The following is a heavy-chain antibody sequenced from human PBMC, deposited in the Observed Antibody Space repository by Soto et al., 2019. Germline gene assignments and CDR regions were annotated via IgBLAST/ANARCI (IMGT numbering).Heavy chain of an antibody. Sequence: SETLSLTCTVSGRSISSYYWSWIRQPPGKGLEWIGYIYYSGSTNYNPSLKSRVTISVDTSKNQFSLKLSSVTAADTAAYYCARLRKGLFDPWGQGTLVTVSS. V-gene: IGHV4-59*08. CDR3: ARLRKGLFDP. CDR2: IYYSGST. CDR1: GRSISSYY. J-gene: IGHJ5*02.